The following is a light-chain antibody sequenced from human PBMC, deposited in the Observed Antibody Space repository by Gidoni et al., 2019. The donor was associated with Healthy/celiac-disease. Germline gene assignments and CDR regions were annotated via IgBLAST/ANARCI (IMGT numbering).Light chain of an antibody. J-gene: IGKJ4*01. CDR2: AAS. Sequence: DIQLTQSPSFLSASVGDRVTITCWASQGISSYLAWYQQKPGKAPKLLIYAASTLQSGVPSRFSGSGSGTEFTLTISSLQPEDFATYYCQPLNSYPPSLTFGGGTKVEIK. CDR1: QGISSY. V-gene: IGKV1-9*01. CDR3: QPLNSYPPSLT.